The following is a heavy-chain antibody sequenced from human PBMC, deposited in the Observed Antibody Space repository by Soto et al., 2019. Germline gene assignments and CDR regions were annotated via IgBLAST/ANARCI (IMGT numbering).Heavy chain of an antibody. D-gene: IGHD3-3*02. Sequence: KTSETLSLTCAVYGGSFSSYYWTWIRRAPGKGLEWIGEINHSGGTNYNSSLKSRVTISVDTSKNQFSLILYSVTAADTAVYYCARDRRYYHFWSGYQNERPYGMDVWGHGTTVTVSS. J-gene: IGHJ6*02. V-gene: IGHV4-34*01. CDR2: INHSGGT. CDR1: GGSFSSYY. CDR3: ARDRRYYHFWSGYQNERPYGMDV.